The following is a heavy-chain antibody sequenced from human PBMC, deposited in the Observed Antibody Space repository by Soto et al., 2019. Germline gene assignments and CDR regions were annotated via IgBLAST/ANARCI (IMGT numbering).Heavy chain of an antibody. CDR1: GGTFSSYA. Sequence: GASVKVSCKASGGTFSSYAISWVRQAPGQGLEWMGGIIPTFGTANYAQKFQGRVTITADKSTSTAYMELSSLRSEDTAVYYCARNWNDSLALKYWGQGTLVTVSS. J-gene: IGHJ4*02. CDR3: ARNWNDSLALKY. V-gene: IGHV1-69*06. D-gene: IGHD1-1*01. CDR2: IIPTFGTA.